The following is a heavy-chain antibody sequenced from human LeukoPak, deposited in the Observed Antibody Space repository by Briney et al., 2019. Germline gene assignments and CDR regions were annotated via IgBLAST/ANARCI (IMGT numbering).Heavy chain of an antibody. J-gene: IGHJ4*02. CDR2: IYSGGAT. Sequence: GGSLRPSCAVSEFSVSSNYMNWVRQAPGKGLEWVSVIYSGGATYYADSVRGRFTISRDNSKNMVSLQMTSLGAEDTAVYYCARGRFSGPDDYWGQGTLVTVSS. CDR1: EFSVSSNY. CDR3: ARGRFSGPDDY. D-gene: IGHD6-19*01. V-gene: IGHV3-53*01.